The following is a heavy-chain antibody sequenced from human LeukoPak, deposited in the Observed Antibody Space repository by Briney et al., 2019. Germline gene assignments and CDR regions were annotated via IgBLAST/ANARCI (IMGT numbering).Heavy chain of an antibody. CDR2: ISYDGSNK. D-gene: IGHD3-3*01. V-gene: IGHV3-30-3*01. CDR1: GFTFSSYA. Sequence: GGSLRLSCAASGFTFSSYAMHWVRQAPGKGLEWVAVISYDGSNKYYADSVKGRFTISRDNSKNTLYLQMNSLKTEDTAVYYCTTDDFWSGYDAYYFDYWGQGTLVTVSS. J-gene: IGHJ4*02. CDR3: TTDDFWSGYDAYYFDY.